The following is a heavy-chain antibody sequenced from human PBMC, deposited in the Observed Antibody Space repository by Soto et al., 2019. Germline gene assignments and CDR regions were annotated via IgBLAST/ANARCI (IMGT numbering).Heavy chain of an antibody. CDR3: ARDRVFWSGYSQEDIDYYYYGMDV. V-gene: IGHV4-31*03. D-gene: IGHD3-3*01. Sequence: SETLSLTCTVSGGSISSGGYYWSWIRQHPGRGLEWIGYIYYSGSTYYNPSLKSRVTISVDTSKNQFSLKLSSVTAADTAVYYCARDRVFWSGYSQEDIDYYYYGMDVWGQGTTVTVSS. J-gene: IGHJ6*02. CDR2: IYYSGST. CDR1: GGSISSGGYY.